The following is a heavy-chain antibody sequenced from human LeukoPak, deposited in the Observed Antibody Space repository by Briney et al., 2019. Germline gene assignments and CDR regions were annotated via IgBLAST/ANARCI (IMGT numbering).Heavy chain of an antibody. CDR1: GFTFTSYA. CDR2: INTNTGNP. D-gene: IGHD3-22*01. V-gene: IGHV7-4-1*02. CDR3: AKDVSRAIVVAND. Sequence: GGSLRLSCAASGFTFTSYAMNWVRQAPGQGLEWMGWINTNTGNPTYAQGFTGRFVFSLDTSVSTAYLQISSLKAEDTAVYYCAKDVSRAIVVANDWGQGTLVTVSS. J-gene: IGHJ4*02.